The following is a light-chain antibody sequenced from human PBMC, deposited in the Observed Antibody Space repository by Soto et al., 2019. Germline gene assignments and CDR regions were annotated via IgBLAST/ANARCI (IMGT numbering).Light chain of an antibody. J-gene: IGKJ5*01. Sequence: EIVMTQSPATLSVSPGERATLSCRASENIYTNLAWYQQKPGQAPRLLFYGASTRATGLPARFSGTGSGTEFTLTISSLQSEDFAVYYCQQYYDWPITFGQGTRLEIK. CDR2: GAS. CDR3: QQYYDWPIT. V-gene: IGKV3-15*01. CDR1: ENIYTN.